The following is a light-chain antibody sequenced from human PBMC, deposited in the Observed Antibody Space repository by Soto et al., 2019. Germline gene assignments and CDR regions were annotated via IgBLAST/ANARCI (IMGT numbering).Light chain of an antibody. CDR1: TNDIGRFNY. CDR2: DVS. Sequence: QSALTQPASVSGSPGQAITISCTGTTNDIGRFNYVSWYQHHPGKAPKLMVYDVSNRPSGLSNRFFGSKSGNTASLIISELQTEDEADYYCASYTTSNTVVFGGGTKLTVL. CDR3: ASYTTSNTVV. V-gene: IGLV2-14*03. J-gene: IGLJ2*01.